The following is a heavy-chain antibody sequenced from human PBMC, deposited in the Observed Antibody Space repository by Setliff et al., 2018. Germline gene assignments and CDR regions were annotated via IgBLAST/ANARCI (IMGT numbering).Heavy chain of an antibody. D-gene: IGHD3-22*01. J-gene: IGHJ4*02. CDR2: INPSSGTT. Sequence: ASVKVSCKASGYTFTSYYIHWVRQAPGQGLEWMGIINPSSGTTSYAQKFQGRVTMTRDTSTSTVYMELSGLRSEDTAVYYCAREGPSMVTAPGRSGYVDWGQGTLVT. CDR3: AREGPSMVTAPGRSGYVD. V-gene: IGHV1-46*03. CDR1: GYTFTSYY.